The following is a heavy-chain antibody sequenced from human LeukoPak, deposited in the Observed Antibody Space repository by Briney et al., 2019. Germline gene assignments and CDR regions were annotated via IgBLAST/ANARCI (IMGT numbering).Heavy chain of an antibody. CDR2: ISYDGSNK. CDR3: AKDLDSGFDY. V-gene: IGHV3-30*18. J-gene: IGHJ4*02. Sequence: GRSLRLSCAASGFTFSSYGMHWVRQAPGKGLEWVAVISYDGSNKYYADSVKGRFTISRDNPKNTLYLQMNSLRAEDTAVYYCAKDLDSGFDYWGQGTLVTVSS. CDR1: GFTFSSYG. D-gene: IGHD6-19*01.